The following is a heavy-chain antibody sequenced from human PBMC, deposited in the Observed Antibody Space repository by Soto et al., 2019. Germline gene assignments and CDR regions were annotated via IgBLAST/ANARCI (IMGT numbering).Heavy chain of an antibody. CDR3: AREGGNLNWFDP. Sequence: EVQLVESGGGLVQPGGSLRLSCAASGFTFSSYSMNWVRQAPGKGREWVSYISSSSSTIYYADSVKGRFTIYRDNAKNSLYLQMNSMRDEDTAVYYCAREGGNLNWFDPWGQGTLVTVSS. J-gene: IGHJ5*02. CDR1: GFTFSSYS. CDR2: ISSSSSTI. D-gene: IGHD1-26*01. V-gene: IGHV3-48*02.